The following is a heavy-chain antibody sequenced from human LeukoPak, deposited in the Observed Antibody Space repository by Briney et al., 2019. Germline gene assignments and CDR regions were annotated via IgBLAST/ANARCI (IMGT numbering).Heavy chain of an antibody. CDR3: ATLVGLPAYGYCSSTSCYNFDY. J-gene: IGHJ4*02. CDR1: GYTLTELS. CDR2: FDPEDGET. Sequence: SVKVSSKVSGYTLTELSMHWVRQAPGKGLEWMGGFDPEDGETIYAQKFQGRVTMTEDTSTDTAYMGLSSLRSEDTAVYYCATLVGLPAYGYCSSTSCYNFDYGGQGTLVTVSA. V-gene: IGHV1-24*01. D-gene: IGHD2-2*02.